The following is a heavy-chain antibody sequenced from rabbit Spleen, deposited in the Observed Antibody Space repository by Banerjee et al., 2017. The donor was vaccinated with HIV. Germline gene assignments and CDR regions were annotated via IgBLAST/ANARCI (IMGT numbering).Heavy chain of an antibody. CDR3: ARDTGSSFSSYGMDL. CDR2: IYAGSSGYT. CDR1: GFAFSSNDY. D-gene: IGHD8-1*01. J-gene: IGHJ6*01. V-gene: IGHV1S40*01. Sequence: QSLEESGGDLVKPGASLTLTCTASGFAFSSNDYMCWVRQAPGKGLEWIACIYAGSSGYTYSATWAKGRFTCSKPSSTTVTLQMTSLTAADTATYFCARDTGSSFSSYGMDLWGPGTLVTVS.